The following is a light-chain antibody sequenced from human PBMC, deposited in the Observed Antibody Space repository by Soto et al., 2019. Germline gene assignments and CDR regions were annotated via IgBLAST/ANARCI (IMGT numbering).Light chain of an antibody. V-gene: IGKV1-9*01. Sequence: DVQLTQSPSFLSASVGDRVTITCRASHDIITYLAWYQQKPGQAPRLLIYGASTLQSGVPPRFSGSGYGTEFTLAISSLQPEDFATYYCQQLNGSIFPFGPGTKVDIK. CDR2: GAS. J-gene: IGKJ3*01. CDR1: HDIITY. CDR3: QQLNGSIFP.